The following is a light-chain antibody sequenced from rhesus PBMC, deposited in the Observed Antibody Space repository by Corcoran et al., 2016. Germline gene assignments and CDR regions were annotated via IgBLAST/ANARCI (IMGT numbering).Light chain of an antibody. CDR2: DAS. V-gene: IGKV1-25*01. J-gene: IGKJ4*01. CDR1: QDITDD. CDR3: QHYNSIPLT. Sequence: DIQLTQSPSSLSASVGDRVTITCRASQDITDDLAWYQQKPGETPKLLIYDASTLQSGIPSRFSGSGSGTDFTLTISSLQSEDFATYYCQHYNSIPLTFGGGTKVEIK.